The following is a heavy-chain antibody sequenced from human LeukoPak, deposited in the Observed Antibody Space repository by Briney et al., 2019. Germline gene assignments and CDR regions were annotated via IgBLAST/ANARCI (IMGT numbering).Heavy chain of an antibody. CDR2: IYYSGST. CDR1: GGSISSSSYY. D-gene: IGHD2-15*01. Sequence: TSETLSLTCTVSGGSISSSSYYWGWIRQPPGKGLEWIGSIYYSGSTYYNPSLKSRVTISVDTSKNQFSLKLSSVIAADTAVYYCASLSSHFDYWGQGTLVTVSS. CDR3: ASLSSHFDY. J-gene: IGHJ4*02. V-gene: IGHV4-39*01.